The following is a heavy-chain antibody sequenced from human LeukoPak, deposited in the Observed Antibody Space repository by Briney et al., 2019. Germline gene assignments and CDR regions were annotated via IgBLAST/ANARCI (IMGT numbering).Heavy chain of an antibody. CDR2: ISASGGST. Sequence: GGSLRLSCAASGFTFSSYAMTWVRQAPGKGLEWVSAISASGGSTYYADSVKGRFTISRDNAKNSLYLQMNSLRAEDTAVYYCARAPLRFLEWPSPTDDYWGQGTLVTVSS. D-gene: IGHD3-3*01. J-gene: IGHJ4*02. CDR3: ARAPLRFLEWPSPTDDY. V-gene: IGHV3-23*01. CDR1: GFTFSSYA.